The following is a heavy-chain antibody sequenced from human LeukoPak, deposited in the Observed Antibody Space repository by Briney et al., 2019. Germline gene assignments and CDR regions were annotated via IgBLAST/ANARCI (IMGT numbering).Heavy chain of an antibody. D-gene: IGHD2-8*02. Sequence: GASVTVSCKASGYTFTSYGISWVRQAPGQGLEWMGIINPSGGSTSYAQKFQGRVTMTRDTSTSTVYMELSSLRSEDTAVYYCARDRTVGHDAFDIWGQGTMVTVSS. CDR3: ARDRTVGHDAFDI. CDR1: GYTFTSYG. J-gene: IGHJ3*02. CDR2: INPSGGST. V-gene: IGHV1-46*01.